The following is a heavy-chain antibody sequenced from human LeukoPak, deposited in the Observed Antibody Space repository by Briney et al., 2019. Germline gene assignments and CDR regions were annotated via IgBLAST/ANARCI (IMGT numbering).Heavy chain of an antibody. V-gene: IGHV3-33*01. D-gene: IGHD5-18*01. CDR1: GFTFSSYC. Sequence: GGSLRLSCAASGFTFSSYCMHWVRQAPGKGLEWVAVIWYDGSNKYYADSVKGRFTISRDNSKNTLYLQMNSLRAEDTAVYYCAREFEPYSYGSLIDYWGEGTLVTVSS. CDR3: AREFEPYSYGSLIDY. J-gene: IGHJ4*02. CDR2: IWYDGSNK.